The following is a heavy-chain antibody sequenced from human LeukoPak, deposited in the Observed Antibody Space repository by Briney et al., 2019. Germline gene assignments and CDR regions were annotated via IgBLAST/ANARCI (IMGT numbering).Heavy chain of an antibody. V-gene: IGHV3-53*01. CDR2: IYTGGST. Sequence: GGSLRLSCAASGFTVSSTYMSWVRQAPGKGLEWVSVIYTGGSTYYADSVKGRFTTSRDNSKNTLYLQMNSLRAEDTAVYYCARDNYGGNLDYWGQGTLVTVSS. CDR1: GFTVSSTY. CDR3: ARDNYGGNLDY. D-gene: IGHD4-23*01. J-gene: IGHJ4*02.